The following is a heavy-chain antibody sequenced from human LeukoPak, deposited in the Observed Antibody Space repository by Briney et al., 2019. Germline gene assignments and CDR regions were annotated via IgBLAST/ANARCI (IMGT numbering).Heavy chain of an antibody. CDR3: ARGVEDTGDY. CDR2: IKTNTGNP. D-gene: IGHD2-15*01. J-gene: IGHJ4*02. Sequence: ASVKVSCKASGYTFTTYALNWVRQAPGQGLEWMGWIKTNTGNPTYAQGFTGRFVFSVDTSVSTAYLQISSLRAEDTAVYYCARGVEDTGDYWGQGTLVTVSS. V-gene: IGHV7-4-1*02. CDR1: GYTFTTYA.